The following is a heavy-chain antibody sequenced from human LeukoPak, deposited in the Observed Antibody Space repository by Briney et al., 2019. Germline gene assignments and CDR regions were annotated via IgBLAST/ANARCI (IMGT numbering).Heavy chain of an antibody. V-gene: IGHV1-8*01. CDR2: MNPNSGNT. CDR3: AREWRIAAGYWYFDL. D-gene: IGHD6-13*01. CDR1: GYTFTSYD. Sequence: GASVKVSCKASGYTFTSYDINWVRQATGQGLEWMGWMNPNSGNTGYAQKFQGRVTMTRNTSISTAYMELRSLRSDDTAVYYCAREWRIAAGYWYFDLWGRGTLVTVSS. J-gene: IGHJ2*01.